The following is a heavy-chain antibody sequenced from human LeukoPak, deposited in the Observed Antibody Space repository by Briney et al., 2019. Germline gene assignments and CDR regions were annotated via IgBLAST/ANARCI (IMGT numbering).Heavy chain of an antibody. V-gene: IGHV3-64D*06. Sequence: GGSLRLSCSASGFTFSSSAMYWVRQASGKGLEYVSAFSSDGSSTFYADSVKGRFTISRDNSKNMLYLQMSSLRADDTAVYYCVKTLKYYGSGRGLFDSWGQGILVTVSS. CDR1: GFTFSSSA. D-gene: IGHD3-10*01. J-gene: IGHJ4*02. CDR2: FSSDGSST. CDR3: VKTLKYYGSGRGLFDS.